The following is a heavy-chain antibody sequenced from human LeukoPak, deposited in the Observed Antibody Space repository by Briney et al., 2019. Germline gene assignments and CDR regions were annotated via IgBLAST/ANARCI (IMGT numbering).Heavy chain of an antibody. CDR2: ISYDGSNK. J-gene: IGHJ6*03. CDR3: ARDLGHCSSTSCYSYYYYYYIDV. D-gene: IGHD2-2*02. V-gene: IGHV3-30*01. CDR1: GFTFSSYA. Sequence: PGGSLRLSCAASGFTFSSYAMHWVRQAPGKGLEWVAVISYDGSNKYYADSVKGRFTISRDNSKNTLYLQMNSLRAEDTAVYYCARDLGHCSSTSCYSYYYYYYIDVWGKGTTVTVSS.